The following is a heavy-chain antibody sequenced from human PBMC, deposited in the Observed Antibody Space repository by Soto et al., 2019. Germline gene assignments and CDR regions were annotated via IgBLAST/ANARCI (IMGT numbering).Heavy chain of an antibody. CDR3: SFAPNWIYQLTRS. CDR2: IVPMNGSP. J-gene: IGHJ5*02. CDR1: GGMFYSSA. D-gene: IGHD1-1*01. V-gene: IGHV1-69*13. Sequence: SVKVSCKASGGMFYSSAINWVRQAPGQGLEWMGGIVPMNGSPKYAQEFLGRVTISADASATTAYMDLSGLKSEDTAVYYFSFAPNWIYQLTRSWRRRTQVTVSS.